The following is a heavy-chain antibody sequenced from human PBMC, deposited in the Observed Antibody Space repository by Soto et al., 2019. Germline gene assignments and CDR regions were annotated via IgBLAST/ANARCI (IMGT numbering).Heavy chain of an antibody. Sequence: PGGSLRLSCAASGFSFSSYAMTWVRQAPGRGLEWVSAISGSGSPTYYADSVKGRFTISRDNSKNTLYLQMNSLRADDTAVYYCARNMSGGTYNYYYGMDVWGQGTTVTVSS. J-gene: IGHJ6*02. D-gene: IGHD1-26*01. CDR2: ISGSGSPT. CDR1: GFSFSSYA. CDR3: ARNMSGGTYNYYYGMDV. V-gene: IGHV3-23*01.